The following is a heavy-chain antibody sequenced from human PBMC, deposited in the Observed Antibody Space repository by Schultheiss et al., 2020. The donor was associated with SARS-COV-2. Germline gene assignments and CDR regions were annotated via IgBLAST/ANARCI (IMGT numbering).Heavy chain of an antibody. D-gene: IGHD6-19*01. V-gene: IGHV4-30-4*01. J-gene: IGHJ4*02. Sequence: SETLSLTCTVSGGSISSGDYYWSWIRQPPGKGLEWIGYIYYSGSTYYNPSLKSRVTISVDTSKNQFSLKLSSVTAADTAVYYCARGRPGYSSGWYYFDYWGQGTLVTVSS. CDR1: GGSISSGDYY. CDR2: IYYSGST. CDR3: ARGRPGYSSGWYYFDY.